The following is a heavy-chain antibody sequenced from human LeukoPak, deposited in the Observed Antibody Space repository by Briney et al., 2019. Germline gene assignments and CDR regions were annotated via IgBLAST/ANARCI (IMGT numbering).Heavy chain of an antibody. CDR3: ARAPLGDPAARGYYYYMDV. CDR2: ISSSSSTI. V-gene: IGHV3-48*01. J-gene: IGHJ6*03. CDR1: GFTFSSYS. D-gene: IGHD2-2*01. Sequence: GGSLRLSCAASGFTFSSYSMNWVRQAPGKGLEWVSYISSSSSTIYYADSVKGRFTISRDNSKNTLYLQMNSLRAEDTAVYYCARAPLGDPAARGYYYYMDVWGKGTTVTVSS.